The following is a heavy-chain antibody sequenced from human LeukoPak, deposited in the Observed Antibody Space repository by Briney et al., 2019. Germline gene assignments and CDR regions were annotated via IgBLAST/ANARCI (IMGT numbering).Heavy chain of an antibody. V-gene: IGHV1-8*01. CDR1: GYTFTSYD. J-gene: IGHJ3*02. Sequence: ASVKVSCKASGYTFTSYDINWVRQATGQGLEWMGWMNPNSGNTGYAQKFQGRVTMTGNTSISTACMELSSLRSEDTAVYYCARGWFGELFDAFDIWGQGAMVTVSS. CDR3: ARGWFGELFDAFDI. D-gene: IGHD3-10*01. CDR2: MNPNSGNT.